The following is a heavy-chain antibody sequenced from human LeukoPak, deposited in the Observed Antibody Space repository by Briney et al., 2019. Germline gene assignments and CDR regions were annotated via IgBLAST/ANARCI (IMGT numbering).Heavy chain of an antibody. J-gene: IGHJ3*02. CDR3: ARVLLERPGIDSFDM. Sequence: PGGSLRLSCGASGFRLGSYSMDWVRQAPGKGLEWVSHINSGSYTIYYADSVKGRFTISRDNAGNSLCLQMNSLRDEDTAVYYCARVLLERPGIDSFDMWGQGTMVTVSS. D-gene: IGHD1-1*01. CDR1: GFRLGSYS. V-gene: IGHV3-48*02. CDR2: INSGSYTI.